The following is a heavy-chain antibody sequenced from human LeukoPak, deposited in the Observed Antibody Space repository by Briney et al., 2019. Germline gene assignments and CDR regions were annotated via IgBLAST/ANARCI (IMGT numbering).Heavy chain of an antibody. CDR1: GGSFSGYC. Sequence: SQTLSLTCAVYGGSFSGYCWSWIRQPPGKGLEWIGEINHSGSTNYNPSLKSRVTISVDTSKNQFSLKLSSVTAADTAVYYCARVRSPLYDFWSGYPAYGMDVWGQGTTVTVSS. CDR2: INHSGST. V-gene: IGHV4-34*01. J-gene: IGHJ6*02. D-gene: IGHD3-3*01. CDR3: ARVRSPLYDFWSGYPAYGMDV.